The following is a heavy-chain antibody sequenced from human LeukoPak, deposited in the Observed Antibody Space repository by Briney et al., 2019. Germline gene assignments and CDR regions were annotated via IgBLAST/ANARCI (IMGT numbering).Heavy chain of an antibody. Sequence: GRSLRLSCAASGFTLSSYGMLWVRQAPGKGLEWVAVIWYDGSNKYYADSVKDPFTIARDNSKNTLYLQMNSLRAEGTAVYYSARYGSRDTAMVIHYWGQGTLVTISS. CDR1: GFTLSSYG. CDR3: ARYGSRDTAMVIHY. D-gene: IGHD5-18*01. CDR2: IWYDGSNK. V-gene: IGHV3-33*01. J-gene: IGHJ4*02.